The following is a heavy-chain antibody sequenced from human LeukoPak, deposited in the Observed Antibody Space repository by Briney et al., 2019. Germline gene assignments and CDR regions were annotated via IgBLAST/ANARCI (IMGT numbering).Heavy chain of an antibody. CDR2: IGGGGDIT. Sequence: GGSLRLSCAASGFNFANHAMSWVRQTPGKGLEWVSAIGGGGDITYYADSVTGRFTISRDNSKDTLFLQMHSLRPGDTAVYYCVREDTPATANYWGQGTLVTISS. V-gene: IGHV3-23*01. J-gene: IGHJ4*02. D-gene: IGHD2-21*02. CDR1: GFNFANHA. CDR3: VREDTPATANY.